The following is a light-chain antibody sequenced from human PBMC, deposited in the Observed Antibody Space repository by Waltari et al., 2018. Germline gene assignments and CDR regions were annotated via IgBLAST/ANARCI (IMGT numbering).Light chain of an antibody. J-gene: IGLJ3*02. CDR3: QTGGHGTWV. Sequence: QLVLTQSPSASASLGASVKITCTLSSGHTSNIVAWLQQQPEKGPRYLMKVNSDGSHSKGDGIPDRFSGSSSGAERYLSISSRQSEDEADYYCQTGGHGTWVFGGGTKLTVL. CDR2: VNSDGSH. V-gene: IGLV4-69*01. CDR1: SGHTSNI.